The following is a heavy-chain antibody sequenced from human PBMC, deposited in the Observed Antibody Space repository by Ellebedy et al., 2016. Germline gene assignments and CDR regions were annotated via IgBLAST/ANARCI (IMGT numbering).Heavy chain of an antibody. CDR1: GGSISSYY. CDR3: ARHYRAGIQLWSPFDY. CDR2: IYYSGST. D-gene: IGHD5-18*01. J-gene: IGHJ4*02. Sequence: SETLSLXXTVSGGSISSYYWSWIRQPPGKGLEWIGYIYYSGSTNYNPSLKSRVTISVDTSKNQFSLKLSSVTAADTAVYYCARHYRAGIQLWSPFDYWGQGTLVTVSS. V-gene: IGHV4-59*08.